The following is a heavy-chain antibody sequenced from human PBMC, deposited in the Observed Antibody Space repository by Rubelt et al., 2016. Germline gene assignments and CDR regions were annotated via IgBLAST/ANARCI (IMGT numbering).Heavy chain of an antibody. CDR2: ISGSGVST. Sequence: EVQLLESGGGLVQPGGSLRLSCAASGFTFSSYAMSWVRQAPGKGLEWVSAISGSGVSTYYADSVKRRFTISRATSKNTLYLEMNSLRAEATAVSYCAKDNPRGANTGSGYYGCIDYWGQGTLVTVSS. V-gene: IGHV3-23*01. CDR3: AKDNPRGANTGSGYYGCIDY. D-gene: IGHD3-22*01. CDR1: GFTFSSYA. J-gene: IGHJ4*02.